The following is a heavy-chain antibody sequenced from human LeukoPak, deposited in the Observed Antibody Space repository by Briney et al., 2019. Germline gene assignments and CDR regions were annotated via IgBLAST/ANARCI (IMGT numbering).Heavy chain of an antibody. V-gene: IGHV4-59*01. CDR2: IYYSGST. Sequence: PSETLSLTCTVSGGSISSYYWSWIRQPPGKGLEWIGYIYYSGSTNYNPSLKSRVTISVDTSKNQFSLKLSSVTAADTAVYYCAGHHVVPALRNFDYWGQGTLVTVSS. CDR3: AGHHVVPALRNFDY. J-gene: IGHJ4*02. D-gene: IGHD2-2*01. CDR1: GGSISSYY.